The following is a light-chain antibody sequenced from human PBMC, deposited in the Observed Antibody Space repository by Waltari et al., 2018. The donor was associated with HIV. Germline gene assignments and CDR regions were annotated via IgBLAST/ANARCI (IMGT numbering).Light chain of an antibody. CDR2: DAS. J-gene: IGKJ2*01. V-gene: IGKV1-33*01. CDR1: QDIRNY. Sequence: DIQMTQSPSSLSASVGDRVTITCQASQDIRNYLNWYQQKVGKAPTLLIYDASNLETGVPSRFSGSRSGTTFTFTISGLQPEDIATYYCQQYATFGQGTKLEIK. CDR3: QQYAT.